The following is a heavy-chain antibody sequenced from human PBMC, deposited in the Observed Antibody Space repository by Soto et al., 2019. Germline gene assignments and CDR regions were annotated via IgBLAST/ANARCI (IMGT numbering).Heavy chain of an antibody. V-gene: IGHV4-4*07. CDR3: ARDRYSSSWYPYAFDI. J-gene: IGHJ3*02. CDR1: GGSISGYY. D-gene: IGHD6-13*01. CDR2: IYTSGST. Sequence: SETLSLTCTVSGGSISGYYWSWSRQPAGKGLEWIGRIYTSGSTNYNPSLKSRVTMSVDTSKNQFSLKLSSVTAADTAVYYCARDRYSSSWYPYAFDIWGQGTMVTVSS.